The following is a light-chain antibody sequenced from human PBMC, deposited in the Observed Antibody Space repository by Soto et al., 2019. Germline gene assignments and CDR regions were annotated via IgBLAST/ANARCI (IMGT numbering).Light chain of an antibody. Sequence: DIQMTQSPSTLSASVGDRVTITCRASQSIRPWLAWYQQKPGKAPKLLIYDASTLESGVPSRFSGSGSGTEFTLTISSLQSDEFATYYCQQYNSYSAITFGGGTMVE. V-gene: IGKV1-5*01. J-gene: IGKJ4*01. CDR3: QQYNSYSAIT. CDR1: QSIRPW. CDR2: DAS.